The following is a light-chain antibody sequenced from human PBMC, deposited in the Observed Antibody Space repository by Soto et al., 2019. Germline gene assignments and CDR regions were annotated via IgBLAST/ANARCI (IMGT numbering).Light chain of an antibody. CDR1: SSDVGGYNY. CDR3: YSYTNSNTLYV. CDR2: EVS. V-gene: IGLV2-14*01. Sequence: QSVLTQPASVSGSPGQSITISCTGTSSDVGGYNYVSWFQQHPGKAPKLIIYEVSNRPSGVSNRFSGSRSDNTASLTISGLQAEDEAEYYCYSYTNSNTLYVFGTGTKVTVL. J-gene: IGLJ1*01.